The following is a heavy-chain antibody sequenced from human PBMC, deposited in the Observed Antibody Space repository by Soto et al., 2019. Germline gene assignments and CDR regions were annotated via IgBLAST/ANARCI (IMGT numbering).Heavy chain of an antibody. Sequence: QVQLVQSGAEMKKPGASVKVSCKASGYTFTSHDINWMRQTTGQGLEWMGWMNPNSGHTNYAQKFQGRVTMTRGTSISTAYMELTNLRSEDTAIYYCASDMSTNWGQGTLVTVSS. D-gene: IGHD2-2*01. CDR1: GYTFTSHD. CDR2: MNPNSGHT. CDR3: ASDMSTN. V-gene: IGHV1-8*01. J-gene: IGHJ4*02.